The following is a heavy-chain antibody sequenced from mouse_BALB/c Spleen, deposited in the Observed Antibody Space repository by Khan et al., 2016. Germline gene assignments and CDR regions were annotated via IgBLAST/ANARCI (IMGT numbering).Heavy chain of an antibody. Sequence: EVQLVESGPGLVKPSQSLSLTCTVTGYSITSDYAWNWIRQFPGNKLEWMGYISYSGTTTYNPSLKSRISITRDTSKNQFFLQLNSVTTEDTATXYCARWLDAMDYWCQGTSVTVSS. V-gene: IGHV3-2*02. CDR3: ARWLDAMDY. CDR2: ISYSGTT. J-gene: IGHJ4*01. CDR1: GYSITSDYA. D-gene: IGHD2-2*01.